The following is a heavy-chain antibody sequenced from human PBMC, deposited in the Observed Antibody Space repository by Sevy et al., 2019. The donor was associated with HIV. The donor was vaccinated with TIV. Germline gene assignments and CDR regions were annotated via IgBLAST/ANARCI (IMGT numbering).Heavy chain of an antibody. Sequence: GGSLRLSCAASGFTFSSYGMHWVRQAPGKGLEWVAVIWYDGSNKYYADSVKGRFTISRDNSKNTLYLQMNSLRAEDTAVYYCARGFPGYSSVVKYYYYGMDVWGQGTTVTVSS. CDR3: ARGFPGYSSVVKYYYYGMDV. CDR1: GFTFSSYG. J-gene: IGHJ6*02. V-gene: IGHV3-33*01. CDR2: IWYDGSNK. D-gene: IGHD6-25*01.